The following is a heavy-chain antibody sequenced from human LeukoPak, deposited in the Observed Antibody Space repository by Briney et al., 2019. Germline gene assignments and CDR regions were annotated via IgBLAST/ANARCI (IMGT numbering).Heavy chain of an antibody. Sequence: PGASVKVSCKASGYTFTSYDINWVRQATGQGLEWMGWMNPNSGNTGYAQKFQGRVTITRNTSISTAYMELSRLRSEDTAVYYCARDWYSSSSGVNYMDVWGKGTTVTVSS. CDR2: MNPNSGNT. CDR3: ARDWYSSSSGVNYMDV. D-gene: IGHD6-6*01. CDR1: GYTFTSYD. V-gene: IGHV1-8*03. J-gene: IGHJ6*03.